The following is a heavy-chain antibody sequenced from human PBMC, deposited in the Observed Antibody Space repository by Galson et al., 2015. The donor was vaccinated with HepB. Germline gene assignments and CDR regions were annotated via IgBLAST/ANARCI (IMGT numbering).Heavy chain of an antibody. CDR1: GYNFTNNG. CDR2: ISANSGNT. Sequence: SVKVSCKASGYNFTNNGISWVRQAPGQGLEWTGWISANSGNTKFAQRVQGRVTMTRDTSTSTAYMELRRLRSDDTAVYYCAGDRSHSLDFWGQGTLVTVSS. D-gene: IGHD6-6*01. CDR3: AGDRSHSLDF. J-gene: IGHJ4*02. V-gene: IGHV1-18*04.